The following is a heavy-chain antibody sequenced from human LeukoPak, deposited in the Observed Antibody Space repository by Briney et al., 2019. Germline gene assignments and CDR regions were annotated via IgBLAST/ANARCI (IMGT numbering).Heavy chain of an antibody. D-gene: IGHD5-12*01. V-gene: IGHV3-21*01. J-gene: IGHJ4*02. CDR3: ARASGGVSGYDLYYLDY. Sequence: PGGSLRLSCAVSGFTFSRYTMNWVRQVPGKGLEWVSCISGGSGSSSYIYYADSVKGRFTISRDNAKNSLYLQMSGLRAEDAAVYYCARASGGVSGYDLYYLDYWGQGTLVTVSS. CDR1: GFTFSRYT. CDR2: ISGGSGSSSYI.